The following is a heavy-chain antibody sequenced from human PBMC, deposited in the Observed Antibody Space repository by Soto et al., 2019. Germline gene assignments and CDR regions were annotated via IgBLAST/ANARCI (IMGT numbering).Heavy chain of an antibody. CDR3: AKDRSIAVAGIDY. D-gene: IGHD6-19*01. CDR2: ISGSGGST. V-gene: IGHV3-23*01. J-gene: IGHJ4*02. Sequence: GGSLRLSCAASGFAFSSYAMSWVRQAPGKGLEWVSAISGSGGSTYYADAVKGRFTISRDNSKNKLYLQMNSLRAEDTAVYYGAKDRSIAVAGIDYWGQGTLVTVSS. CDR1: GFAFSSYA.